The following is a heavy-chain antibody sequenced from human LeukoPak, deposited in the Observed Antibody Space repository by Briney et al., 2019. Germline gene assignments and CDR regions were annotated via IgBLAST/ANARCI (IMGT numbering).Heavy chain of an antibody. CDR3: ARGVIVGATREYFDY. CDR1: GGSISSYY. V-gene: IGHV4-59*01. J-gene: IGHJ4*02. D-gene: IGHD1-26*01. Sequence: SETLSLTCTVSGGSISSYYWSWIRQPPGKGLEWIGYIYYSGSTNYNPSLKSRVTISVDTSKNQFFLKLSSVTAADTAVYYCARGVIVGATREYFDYWGQGTLVTVSS. CDR2: IYYSGST.